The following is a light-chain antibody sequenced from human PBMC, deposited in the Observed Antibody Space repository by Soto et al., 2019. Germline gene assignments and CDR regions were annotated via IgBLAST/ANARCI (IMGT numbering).Light chain of an antibody. CDR1: SSDVGSYNF. Sequence: QSALTQPPSASGSPGQSVTISCTGTSSDVGSYNFVSWYQQHPGKAPKLLIYEVTKRPSGVPDRFSGSKSANTASLTVSGLQAEDEAEYFCSSYTGDRDPYVFGTGTKLTVL. CDR3: SSYTGDRDPYV. CDR2: EVT. J-gene: IGLJ1*01. V-gene: IGLV2-8*01.